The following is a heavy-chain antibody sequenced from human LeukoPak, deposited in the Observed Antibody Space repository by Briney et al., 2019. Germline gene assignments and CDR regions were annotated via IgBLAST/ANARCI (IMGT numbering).Heavy chain of an antibody. V-gene: IGHV3-49*03. CDR2: IRSKTYRGTT. J-gene: IGHJ4*02. CDR3: ARANSFDSSGFYFDY. D-gene: IGHD3-22*01. Sequence: GGSLRLTCTASGFTFGNYALSWFRQAPGKGLEWVAFIRSKTYRGTTEYAASVKGRFTISRDDSKSIAYLQMNSLKTEDTVVYYCARANSFDSSGFYFDYWGQGTLVTVSS. CDR1: GFTFGNYA.